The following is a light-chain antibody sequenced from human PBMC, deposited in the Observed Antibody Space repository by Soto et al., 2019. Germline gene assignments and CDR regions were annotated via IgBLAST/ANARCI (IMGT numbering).Light chain of an antibody. CDR2: DVS. CDR1: SSDVGGYNY. Sequence: QSALTQPASVSGSPGQSITISCTGTSSDVGGYNYVSWFQQHPGKSPKLMIYDVSDRPSGVSNRFSGSKSGNTASLTISGLQAEDEAEYYCSSYASSRDVFFGGGTKVTVL. CDR3: SSYASSRDVF. J-gene: IGLJ2*01. V-gene: IGLV2-14*01.